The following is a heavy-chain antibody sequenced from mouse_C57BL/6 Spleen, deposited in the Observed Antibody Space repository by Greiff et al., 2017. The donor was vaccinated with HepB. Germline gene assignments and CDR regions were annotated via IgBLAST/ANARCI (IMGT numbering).Heavy chain of an antibody. V-gene: IGHV5-16*01. CDR2: INYDGSST. D-gene: IGHD2-4*01. J-gene: IGHJ1*03. CDR3: ARDKDYDYWYFDV. CDR1: GFTFSDYY. Sequence: DVKLVESEGGLVQPGSSMKLSCTASGFTFSDYYMAWVRQVPEKGLEWVANINYDGSSTYYLDSLKSRFIISRDNAKNILYLQMSSLKSEDTATYYCARDKDYDYWYFDVWGTGTTVTVSS.